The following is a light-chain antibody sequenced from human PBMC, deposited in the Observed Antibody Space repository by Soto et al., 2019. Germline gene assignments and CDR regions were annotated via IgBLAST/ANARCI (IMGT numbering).Light chain of an antibody. V-gene: IGLV2-14*01. CDR2: EVS. Sequence: QSALTQPASVSGSPGQSITISCTGTSSDVGNYNYVSWYQHHPGKAPKLMIYEVSNRPSGVSNRFSGSKSGNTASLTISGLQAEDEADYYCSSFTSSSTLVVFGGGTQLTVL. CDR3: SSFTSSSTLVV. J-gene: IGLJ2*01. CDR1: SSDVGNYNY.